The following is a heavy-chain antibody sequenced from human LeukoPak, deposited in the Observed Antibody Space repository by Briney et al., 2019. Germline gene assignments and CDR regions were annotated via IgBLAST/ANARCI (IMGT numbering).Heavy chain of an antibody. J-gene: IGHJ5*02. Sequence: ASVKVSCTASGYTLINDYTHWVRQAPGQGLEWMGRINPAGDSVNYAQKFQDRVTMTRDTSTDITYLELGSLRSEDTAIYYCARRMADGGTNHWGQGTLVTVSS. CDR1: GYTLINDY. CDR3: ARRMADGGTNH. D-gene: IGHD2-15*01. CDR2: INPAGDSV. V-gene: IGHV1-46*01.